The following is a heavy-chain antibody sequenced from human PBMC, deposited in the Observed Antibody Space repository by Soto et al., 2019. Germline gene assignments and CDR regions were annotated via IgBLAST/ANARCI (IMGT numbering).Heavy chain of an antibody. CDR3: AKEITIFGVVTLSMDV. CDR2: ISYDGSNE. Sequence: QVQLVESGGGVVQPGRSLRLSCAASGFTFSSYGMHWVRQAPGKGLEWMAVISYDGSNEYYADSVKGRFTISRDNSKNTLYLQMNSLRAEDTAVYYCAKEITIFGVVTLSMDVWGKGTTVTVSS. CDR1: GFTFSSYG. J-gene: IGHJ6*03. D-gene: IGHD3-3*01. V-gene: IGHV3-30*18.